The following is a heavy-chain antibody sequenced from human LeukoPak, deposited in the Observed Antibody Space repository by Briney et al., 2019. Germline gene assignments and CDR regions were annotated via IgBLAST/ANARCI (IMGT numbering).Heavy chain of an antibody. V-gene: IGHV1-8*03. CDR3: ARGFLGSTGAFDI. J-gene: IGHJ3*02. Sequence: GASVKVSCKASGYTFTSYDINWVRQATGQGLEWMGWMNPNSGNTGYAQKFQGRVAITRNTSISTAYMELSSLRSEDTAVYYCARGFLGSTGAFDIWGQGTMVTVSS. CDR1: GYTFTSYD. D-gene: IGHD1-26*01. CDR2: MNPNSGNT.